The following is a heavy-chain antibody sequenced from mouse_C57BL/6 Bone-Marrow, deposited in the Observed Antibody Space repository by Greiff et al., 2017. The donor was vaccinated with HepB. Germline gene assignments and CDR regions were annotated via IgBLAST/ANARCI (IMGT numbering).Heavy chain of an antibody. J-gene: IGHJ4*01. V-gene: IGHV1-82*01. CDR1: GYAFSSSW. Sequence: QVQLQQSGPELVKPGASVKISCKASGYAFSSSWLNWVKQRPGKGLEWIGRIYPGDGDTNYNGKFKGKATLTADKSSSTAYMQLSSLTSEDSAVYFCARDGYYVYAMDYWGQGTSVTVSS. CDR2: IYPGDGDT. CDR3: ARDGYYVYAMDY. D-gene: IGHD2-3*01.